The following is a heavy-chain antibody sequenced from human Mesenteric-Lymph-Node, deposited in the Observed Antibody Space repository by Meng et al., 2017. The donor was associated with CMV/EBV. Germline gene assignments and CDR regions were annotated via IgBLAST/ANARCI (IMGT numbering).Heavy chain of an antibody. CDR3: VKDYSSGYYYSRGGYYGMDV. CDR2: ISSSSSYI. Sequence: GGSLRLSCAASGFTFSSYSMNWVRQAPGKGLEWVSSISSSSSYIYYADSVKGRFTISRDNSKNTLYLQMNSLRAEDTALYYCVKDYSSGYYYSRGGYYGMDVWGQGTTVTVSS. V-gene: IGHV3-21*01. J-gene: IGHJ6*02. CDR1: GFTFSSYS. D-gene: IGHD3-22*01.